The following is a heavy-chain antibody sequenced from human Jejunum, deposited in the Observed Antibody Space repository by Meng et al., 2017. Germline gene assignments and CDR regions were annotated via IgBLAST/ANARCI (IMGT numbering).Heavy chain of an antibody. Sequence: EVQLVESGGDLVKPGGSLRLSCAASGFSFSNAYLNWVRQAPGKGLEWVGRIKSKTDGGTVDYAAPVKGRFTISRDDSKNMLYLQMNSLKSEDTAVYYCTTATFRYGDYGFWGQGTLVTVSS. V-gene: IGHV3-15*01. CDR2: IKSKTDGGTV. CDR1: GFSFSNAY. CDR3: TTATFRYGDYGF. D-gene: IGHD4-17*01. J-gene: IGHJ4*02.